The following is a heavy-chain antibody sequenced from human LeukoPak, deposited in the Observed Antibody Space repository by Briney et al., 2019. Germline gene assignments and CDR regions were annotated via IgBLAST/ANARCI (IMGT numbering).Heavy chain of an antibody. J-gene: IGHJ6*03. CDR3: ARDIRPDDSSGYYQPEKYYYYYMDV. D-gene: IGHD3-22*01. CDR1: GFTFSDYY. CDR2: ISSSGSTI. V-gene: IGHV3-11*04. Sequence: PGGSLRLSCAASGFTFSDYYMSWIRQAPGKGLEWVSYISSSGSTIYYADSVKGRFTISRDNAKNSLYLQMNSLRAEDTAVYYCARDIRPDDSSGYYQPEKYYYYYMDVWGKGTTVTVSS.